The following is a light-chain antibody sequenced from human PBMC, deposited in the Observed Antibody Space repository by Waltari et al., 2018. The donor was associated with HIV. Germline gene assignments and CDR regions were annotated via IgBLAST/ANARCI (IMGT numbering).Light chain of an antibody. V-gene: IGKV4-1*01. CDR2: WAS. Sequence: VMTQSTDSLPLSFGDRASYHCRSSQSLYFNSYNQHYLDWYQQKPGQSPKVLIYWASTRASGVPGRFSGSGSGTDFNLTISSLQADDVAVYYCKQYYTIESTFGGGTKVEIK. CDR3: KQYYTIEST. CDR1: QSLYFNSYNQHY. J-gene: IGKJ4*01.